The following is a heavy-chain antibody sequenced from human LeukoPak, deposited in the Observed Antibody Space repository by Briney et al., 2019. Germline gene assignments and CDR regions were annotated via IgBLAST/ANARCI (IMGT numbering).Heavy chain of an antibody. CDR2: IYHSGST. D-gene: IGHD2-21*02. V-gene: IGHV4-30-2*01. Sequence: SQTLSLACAVSGGSISSGGYSWSWIRQPPGKGLEWIGYIYHSGSTYYNPSLKSRVTISVDRSKNQFSLKLSSVTAADTAVYYCARAPYGVVTAFDIWGQGTMVTVSS. J-gene: IGHJ3*02. CDR3: ARAPYGVVTAFDI. CDR1: GGSISSGGYS.